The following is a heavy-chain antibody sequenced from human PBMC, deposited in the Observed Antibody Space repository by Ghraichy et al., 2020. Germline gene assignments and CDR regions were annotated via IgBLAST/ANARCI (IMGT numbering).Heavy chain of an antibody. Sequence: SETLSLTCTVSGGSVSSGSYYWSWIRQPPGKGLEWIGYIYYSGSTNYNPSLKSRVTISVDTSKNQFSLKLSSVTAADTAVYYCARVRGYSYGYPGQGDYWGQGTLVTVSS. V-gene: IGHV4-61*01. D-gene: IGHD5-18*01. CDR3: ARVRGYSYGYPGQGDY. J-gene: IGHJ4*02. CDR2: IYYSGST. CDR1: GGSVSSGSYY.